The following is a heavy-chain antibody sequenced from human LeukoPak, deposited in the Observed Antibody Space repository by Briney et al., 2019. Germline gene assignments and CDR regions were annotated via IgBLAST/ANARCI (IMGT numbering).Heavy chain of an antibody. CDR3: AKIRDSSGLDY. CDR1: EFTFSSYA. CDR2: ISGSGGTT. V-gene: IGHV3-23*01. D-gene: IGHD3-22*01. J-gene: IGHJ4*02. Sequence: GGSLRLSCAASEFTFSSYAMSWVRQAPGKGLEWVSSISGSGGTTYYADSVKGRFTISRDNSKNTLYLQMNSLRAEDTAVYYCAKIRDSSGLDYWGQGTLVTVSS.